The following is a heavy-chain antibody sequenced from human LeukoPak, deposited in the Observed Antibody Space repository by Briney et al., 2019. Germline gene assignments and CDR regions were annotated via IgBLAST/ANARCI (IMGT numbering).Heavy chain of an antibody. D-gene: IGHD2-21*02. Sequence: PGGSLRLSCAASGFTFSSYGMSWVRQAPGKGLEWVSAISGSGGSTYYTDSVKGRFTISRDKSKNMLYLQMNSLRAEDTAVYYCAKDLSLYCGGDCYRNEFYFDYWGQGTLVTVSS. CDR1: GFTFSSYG. J-gene: IGHJ4*01. V-gene: IGHV3-23*01. CDR3: AKDLSLYCGGDCYRNEFYFDY. CDR2: ISGSGGST.